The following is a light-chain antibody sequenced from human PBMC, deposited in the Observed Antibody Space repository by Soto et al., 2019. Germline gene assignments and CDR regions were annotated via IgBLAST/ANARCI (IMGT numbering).Light chain of an antibody. CDR3: QQYNNWPLT. CDR1: QSVASN. J-gene: IGKJ4*01. Sequence: DIVMTQSPASLSVSPGESVTVSCRASQSVASNLACYQQKPGQAPRLLIYAASTRATGVPARFSGGGSGTEFTLTISSLQSEYFAVYYCQQYNNWPLTFGGGTKVDI. CDR2: AAS. V-gene: IGKV3-15*01.